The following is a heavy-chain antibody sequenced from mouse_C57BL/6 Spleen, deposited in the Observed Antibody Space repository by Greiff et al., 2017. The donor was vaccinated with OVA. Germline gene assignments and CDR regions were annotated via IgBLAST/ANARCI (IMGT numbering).Heavy chain of an antibody. CDR2: IRNKANGYPT. Sequence: EVQLVESGGGLVQPGGSLSLSCAASGFTFTDYYMSWVRQPPGKALEWLGFIRNKANGYPTEYSASVKGRFTISRDNAQSILYLQMNALRAEDSATYYCARNPRAMDDWGKGTSVTVSS. J-gene: IGHJ4*01. CDR3: ARNPRAMDD. V-gene: IGHV7-3*01. CDR1: GFTFTDYY.